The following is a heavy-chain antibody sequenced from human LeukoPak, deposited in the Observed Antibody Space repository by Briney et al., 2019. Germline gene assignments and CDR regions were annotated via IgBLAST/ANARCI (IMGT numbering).Heavy chain of an antibody. CDR2: INPKSGDT. CDR1: GYTITGYY. V-gene: IGHV1-2*02. Sequence: GASVKVSCKAFGYTITGYYIHWVRQAPGQGLEWVGWINPKSGDTEYEQKFQGRVTITADESTSTAYMELSSLRSEDTAVYYCARGADNLYGMDVWGQGTTVTVSS. D-gene: IGHD1-14*01. CDR3: ARGADNLYGMDV. J-gene: IGHJ6*02.